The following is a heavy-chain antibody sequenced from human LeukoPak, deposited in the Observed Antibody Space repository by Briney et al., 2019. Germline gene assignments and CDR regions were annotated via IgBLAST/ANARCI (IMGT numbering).Heavy chain of an antibody. J-gene: IGHJ4*02. CDR2: IIPILGIA. CDR3: ARALTYYYDSSGYLDY. CDR1: GGTFSSYT. D-gene: IGHD3-22*01. Sequence: ASVKVSCKASGGTFSSYTISWVRQAPGQGLEWMGRIIPILGIANYAQKFQGRVTITADKSTSTAYMELSSLRSEDTAVYYCARALTYYYDSSGYLDYWGQGTLATVSS. V-gene: IGHV1-69*02.